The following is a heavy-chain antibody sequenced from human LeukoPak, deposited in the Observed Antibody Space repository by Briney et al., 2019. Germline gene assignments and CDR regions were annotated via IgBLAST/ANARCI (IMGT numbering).Heavy chain of an antibody. CDR3: AKREGRSLDY. Sequence: GGFLRLSCAASGFTFSSYVMTWVRQAPGEGLEWVSAINGGGDYSDYADSVKGRFTMSRDNSKNTLYLQMSSLRAKDTAVYYCAKREGRSLDYWGQGTLVTVSS. CDR2: INGGGDYS. CDR1: GFTFSSYV. V-gene: IGHV3-23*01. J-gene: IGHJ4*02.